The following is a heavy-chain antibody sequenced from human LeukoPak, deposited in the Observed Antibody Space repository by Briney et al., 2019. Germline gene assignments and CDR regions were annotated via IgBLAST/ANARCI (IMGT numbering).Heavy chain of an antibody. CDR3: ARDPRGGYYYYYGMDV. J-gene: IGHJ6*02. CDR1: GYTFTDYY. V-gene: IGHV1-2*02. Sequence: GASVKVSCKASGYTFTDYYIHWVRQAPGQGLEWMGWINPNSGGTNYAQKFQGRVTMTRDTSISTAYMELSRLRSDDTAVYYCARDPRGGYYYYYGMDVWGQGTTVTVSS. D-gene: IGHD3-10*01. CDR2: INPNSGGT.